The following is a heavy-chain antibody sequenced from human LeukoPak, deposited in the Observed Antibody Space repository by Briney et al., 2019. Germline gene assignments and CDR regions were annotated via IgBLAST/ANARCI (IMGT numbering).Heavy chain of an antibody. D-gene: IGHD5-18*01. Sequence: PVASVKVSCKASGYTFTSYGISWVRQAPGQGLEWMGWISAYNGNTNYAQKLQGRVTMTTDTSTSTAYMELSSLRSEDTAVYYCATWGYSYGHRLDYWGQGTLVTVSS. J-gene: IGHJ4*02. CDR2: ISAYNGNT. V-gene: IGHV1-18*01. CDR3: ATWGYSYGHRLDY. CDR1: GYTFTSYG.